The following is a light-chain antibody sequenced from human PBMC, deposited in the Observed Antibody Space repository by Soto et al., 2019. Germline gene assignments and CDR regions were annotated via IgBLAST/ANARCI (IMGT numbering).Light chain of an antibody. CDR1: QSISSY. CDR3: QQSYSTPVT. Sequence: DIQMTQSPSSLSASVGDRVTLTCRASQSISSYLNWYQQKPGKAPKLLIYAASSLQSGVPSRFSGSGSGTDFTFTISSLQPEDFATYYCQQSYSTPVTFGQGTRLEIK. CDR2: AAS. V-gene: IGKV1-39*01. J-gene: IGKJ5*01.